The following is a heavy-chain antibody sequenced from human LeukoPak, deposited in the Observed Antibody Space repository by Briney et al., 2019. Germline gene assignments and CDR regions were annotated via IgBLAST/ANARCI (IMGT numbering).Heavy chain of an antibody. CDR2: ISSRGTTL. J-gene: IGHJ2*01. CDR1: GFRFSGYY. Sequence: GGSLRLSCAASGFRFSGYYMTWIRQAPGKGPEWVAYISSRGTTLYYVDSVKGRFTISRDNAKNSMYLQMNSLSAEATAVYYCASGIQQRFSWFFDLWGRGTQVIVSS. V-gene: IGHV3-11*01. D-gene: IGHD5-18*01. CDR3: ASGIQQRFSWFFDL.